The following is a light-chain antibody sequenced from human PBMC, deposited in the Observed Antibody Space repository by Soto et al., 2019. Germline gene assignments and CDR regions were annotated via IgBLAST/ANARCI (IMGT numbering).Light chain of an antibody. J-gene: IGLJ2*01. CDR1: SGSIANNY. V-gene: IGLV6-57*03. CDR2: EDD. CDR3: QSYDTTVV. Sequence: NFMLTQPHSVSESPGETVTISCTRSSGSIANNYVQWYQQRPGSAPTIVIYEDDQRPSGVPDRFSGSTDSSSNSASLTISGLKTEVEADYYCQSYDTTVVFGGGTKLTVL.